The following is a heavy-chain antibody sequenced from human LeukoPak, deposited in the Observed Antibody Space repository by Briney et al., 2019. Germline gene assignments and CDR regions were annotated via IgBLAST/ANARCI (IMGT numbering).Heavy chain of an antibody. CDR3: TRGGGYSYDPFER. J-gene: IGHJ4*02. CDR2: INGDGSST. Sequence: GVLRLSSAASGFTFSSYGTHRLRQAPGKGLVWVSHINGDGSSTNYADSEKGRFTISRDNAKNTVYLQMNSLRAEDTALYYCTRGGGYSYDPFERWCQGTLVTVSS. D-gene: IGHD5-18*01. V-gene: IGHV3-74*01. CDR1: GFTFSSYG.